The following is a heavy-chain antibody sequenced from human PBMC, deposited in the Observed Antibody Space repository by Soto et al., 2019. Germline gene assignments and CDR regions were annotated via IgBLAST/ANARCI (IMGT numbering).Heavy chain of an antibody. Sequence: PGGSLRLSCAASGFTFSSYAMHWVRQAPGKGLEWVAVISYDGSNKYYADSVKGRFTISRDNSKNTLYLQMNSLRAEDTAVYYCARELRPGYYGSGSYSSAGLFDPWGQGTPVTVSS. J-gene: IGHJ5*02. CDR1: GFTFSSYA. V-gene: IGHV3-30-3*01. CDR2: ISYDGSNK. CDR3: ARELRPGYYGSGSYSSAGLFDP. D-gene: IGHD3-10*01.